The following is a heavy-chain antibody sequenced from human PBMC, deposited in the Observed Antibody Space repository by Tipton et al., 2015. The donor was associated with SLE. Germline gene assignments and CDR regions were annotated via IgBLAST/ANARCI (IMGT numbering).Heavy chain of an antibody. D-gene: IGHD3-9*01. J-gene: IGHJ3*02. CDR3: VRDPYTILKGAFDI. CDR2: INPNSGGT. V-gene: IGHV1-2*02. Sequence: QLVQSGAEVKKPGASVKVSCKASGYTFTAYYMPWVRQGPGQGLEWLGWINPNSGGTNYAQKFQGRVTMTRDTSISTAYIELTGLTSDDTAVYYCVRDPYTILKGAFDIWGQGTMVTVSS. CDR1: GYTFTAYY.